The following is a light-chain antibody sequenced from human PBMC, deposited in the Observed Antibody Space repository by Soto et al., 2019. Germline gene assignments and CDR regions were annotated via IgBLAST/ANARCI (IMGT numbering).Light chain of an antibody. J-gene: IGLJ2*01. CDR3: QVWDSSTHVV. V-gene: IGLV3-9*01. CDR2: RDY. CDR1: NIGSKN. Sequence: SYELTQPLSVSVALGQTARSTCGGNNIGSKNVHWYQQKPGQAPVLVIYRDYNRPSGIPERFSGSNSVNTATLSISRAQAGDEADYYCQVWDSSTHVVFGGGTKLTVL.